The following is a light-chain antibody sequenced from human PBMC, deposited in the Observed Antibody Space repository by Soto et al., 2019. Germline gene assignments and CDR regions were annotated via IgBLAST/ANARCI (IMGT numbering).Light chain of an antibody. Sequence: QSVLTQPPSASGTPGQRVTISCSGSSSKIGSNTVNWYQQLPGTAPKLLIYSNNQRPSGVPYRFSGSKSGTSASLAISGLQSEDEADYYCATWDDSLNGPVFGGGTQLTVL. J-gene: IGLJ7*01. CDR1: SSKIGSNT. CDR2: SNN. V-gene: IGLV1-44*01. CDR3: ATWDDSLNGPV.